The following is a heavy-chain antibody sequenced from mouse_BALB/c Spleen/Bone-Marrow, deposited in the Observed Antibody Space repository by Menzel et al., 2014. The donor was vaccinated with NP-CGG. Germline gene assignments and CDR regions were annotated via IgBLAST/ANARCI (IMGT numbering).Heavy chain of an antibody. CDR1: GFTFSSFG. CDR3: ARRDDGYYNFDY. Sequence: EVKLVESGGGLVQPGGSLKLSCAASGFTFSSFGMHWVRQAPEKGLEWVAYISSGSSTIYYADTVKGRFTISRDNPKNTLFLQMTSLRSEDTAMYYCARRDDGYYNFDYWGQGTPLTVSS. V-gene: IGHV5-17*02. CDR2: ISSGSSTI. D-gene: IGHD2-3*01. J-gene: IGHJ2*01.